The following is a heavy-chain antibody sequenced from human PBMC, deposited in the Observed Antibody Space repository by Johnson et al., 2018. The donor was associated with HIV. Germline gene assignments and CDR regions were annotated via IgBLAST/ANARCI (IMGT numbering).Heavy chain of an antibody. CDR1: GFTISSYG. V-gene: IGHV3-30*18. CDR3: AKESETYGGNIGFQHAFDI. D-gene: IGHD4-23*01. J-gene: IGHJ3*02. CDR2: ISYGGSNK. Sequence: QMQLVESGGGVVQPGRSLRLSCAASGFTISSYGMHWVRQAPGKGLEWVAVISYGGSNKYYADSVKGRLTVSRDNSKNTLYLKRNSLRADDTTVYYCAKESETYGGNIGFQHAFDIWGQGTMVTVSS.